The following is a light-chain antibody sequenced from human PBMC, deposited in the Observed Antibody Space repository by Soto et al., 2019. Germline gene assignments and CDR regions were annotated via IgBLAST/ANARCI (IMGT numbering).Light chain of an antibody. V-gene: IGKV3-15*01. J-gene: IGKJ1*01. CDR3: HQYGSSPQT. Sequence: EIVMTQSPATVSVSPGERATLSCRASQSVTSTLAWYQQKPGQTPRLLIYDASTRATGIPARFSGSGSGTDFTLTISSLEPEDFAVYYCHQYGSSPQTFGQGIKVDIK. CDR2: DAS. CDR1: QSVTST.